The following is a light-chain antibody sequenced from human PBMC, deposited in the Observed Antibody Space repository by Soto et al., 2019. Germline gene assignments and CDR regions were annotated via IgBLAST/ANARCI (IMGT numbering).Light chain of an antibody. CDR2: EVN. CDR1: SSDVGGYDY. Sequence: QSPLTQPASVSGSPGQSITISCTGTSSDVGGYDYVSWYQLHPGKAPKLMVFEVNNRPSGVSYRFSGSKSGNTASLTISGLQAEDEADYFCSSYSISTAYLFGTGTKVTVL. V-gene: IGLV2-14*01. J-gene: IGLJ1*01. CDR3: SSYSISTAYL.